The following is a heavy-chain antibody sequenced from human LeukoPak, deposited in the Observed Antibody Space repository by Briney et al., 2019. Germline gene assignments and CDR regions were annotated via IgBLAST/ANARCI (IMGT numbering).Heavy chain of an antibody. Sequence: SSETLSLTCTVSGGSISGSSYYWGWIRQPPGKGLEWIGSIYYSGSTYYNPPLKSRVTIDTSKNQFSLKLNSVTATDTAVYYCARHYGPWGQGTLVTVSS. V-gene: IGHV4-39*01. D-gene: IGHD3-10*01. CDR3: ARHYGP. CDR2: IYYSGST. J-gene: IGHJ4*02. CDR1: GGSISGSSYY.